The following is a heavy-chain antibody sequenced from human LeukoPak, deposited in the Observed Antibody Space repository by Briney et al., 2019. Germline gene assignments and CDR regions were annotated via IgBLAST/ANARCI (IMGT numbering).Heavy chain of an antibody. CDR3: AKVYRRFLEGPHFDY. D-gene: IGHD3-3*01. CDR2: ISGSGGST. Sequence: GGSLRLSCAASGFTFSSYAMSWVRQAPGKGLDWVSAISGSGGSTYYADSVKGRFTISRDNSKNTLYLQMNSLRAEDTAVYYCAKVYRRFLEGPHFDYWGQGTLVTVSS. J-gene: IGHJ4*02. CDR1: GFTFSSYA. V-gene: IGHV3-23*01.